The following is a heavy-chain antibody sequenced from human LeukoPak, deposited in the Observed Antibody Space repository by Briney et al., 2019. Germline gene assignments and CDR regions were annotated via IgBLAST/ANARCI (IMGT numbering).Heavy chain of an antibody. CDR2: ISYDGSNK. V-gene: IGHV3-30*04. CDR3: ARDVQGTMVRGVSFIPYFDY. J-gene: IGHJ4*02. Sequence: GSLRLSCAASGFTFSSYAMHWVRQAPGKGLEWVAVISYDGSNKYYADSVKGRFTISRDNSKNTLYLQMNSLRAEDTAVYYCARDVQGTMVRGVSFIPYFDYWGQGTLVTVSS. CDR1: GFTFSSYA. D-gene: IGHD3-10*01.